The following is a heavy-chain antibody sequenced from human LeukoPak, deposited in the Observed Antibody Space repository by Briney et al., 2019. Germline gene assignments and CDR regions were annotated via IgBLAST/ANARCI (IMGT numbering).Heavy chain of an antibody. CDR2: IYYSGST. V-gene: IGHV4-59*01. Sequence: SSGTLSLTCTVSGGSISSYYWSWIRQPPGKGLEWIGYIYYSGSTNYNPSLKSRVTISVDTSKNQFSLNLSSVTAADTAMYYCARDRSPEGYYDSSHWDYYHGMDVWGQGTTVTVSS. J-gene: IGHJ6*02. D-gene: IGHD3-22*01. CDR3: ARDRSPEGYYDSSHWDYYHGMDV. CDR1: GGSISSYY.